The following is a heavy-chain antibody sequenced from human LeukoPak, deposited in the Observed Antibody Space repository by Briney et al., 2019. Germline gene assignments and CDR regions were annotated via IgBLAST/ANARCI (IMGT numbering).Heavy chain of an antibody. CDR1: GFTVSSNY. CDR3: ARVNRRWYYFDY. CDR2: IYSGGST. Sequence: GGSLRLSCAASGFTVSSNYMSWVRQAPGKGLEWVSVIYSGGSTYYADSVKGRFTISRDNSQNTLYLQKNSLRAEDTAVYYCARVNRRWYYFDYWGQGTLVTVSS. D-gene: IGHD6-13*01. V-gene: IGHV3-53*01. J-gene: IGHJ4*02.